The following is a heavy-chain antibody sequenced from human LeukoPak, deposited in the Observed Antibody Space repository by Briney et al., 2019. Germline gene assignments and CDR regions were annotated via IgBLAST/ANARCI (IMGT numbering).Heavy chain of an antibody. CDR3: ARSAYCGGDCYSGPFDI. Sequence: PGGSLRLSCAASGFIFSTYWINWVRQAPGKGLEGVANIKQDGREKFHVDSVKGRFSISSDNARNSLYLQMNSMRVEDTDVYHCARSAYCGGDCYSGPFDIWGQGTMVTVSS. V-gene: IGHV3-7*01. CDR2: IKQDGREK. D-gene: IGHD2-21*02. CDR1: GFIFSTYW. J-gene: IGHJ3*02.